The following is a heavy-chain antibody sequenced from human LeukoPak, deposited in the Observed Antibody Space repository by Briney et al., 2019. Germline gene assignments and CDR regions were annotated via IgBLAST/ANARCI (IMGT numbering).Heavy chain of an antibody. CDR2: ILPDGSA. CDR1: GFTFSAHS. CDR3: AKGSGLGSYNF. Sequence: GGSLRLSCAASGFTFSAHSMAWVRPASGKGLEWDSGILPDGSAYYADPVKGRFTISRDNYKNTLYLQLTSLRYGDTAVYYCAKGSGLGSYNFWGQGILVTVSS. D-gene: IGHD1-26*01. J-gene: IGHJ4*02. V-gene: IGHV3-23*01.